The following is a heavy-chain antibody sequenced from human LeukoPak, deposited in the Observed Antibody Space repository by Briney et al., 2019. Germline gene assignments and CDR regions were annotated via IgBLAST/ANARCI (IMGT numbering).Heavy chain of an antibody. CDR1: GYTFTSYD. Sequence: ASVKVSCKASGYTFTSYDINWVRQATGQGLEWMGWMNPNSGNTGYAQKFQGRVTMTRNTSISTAYMELSSLRSEGTAVYYCARDGLDYDFWSGYYTGWGQGTLVTVSS. CDR2: MNPNSGNT. V-gene: IGHV1-8*01. D-gene: IGHD3-3*01. CDR3: ARDGLDYDFWSGYYTG. J-gene: IGHJ4*02.